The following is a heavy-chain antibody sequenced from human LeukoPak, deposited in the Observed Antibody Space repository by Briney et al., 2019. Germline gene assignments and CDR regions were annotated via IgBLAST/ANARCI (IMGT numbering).Heavy chain of an antibody. CDR2: IYYSGST. D-gene: IGHD3-22*01. J-gene: IGHJ4*02. CDR3: ARGLVIRGRLDY. V-gene: IGHV4-59*01. CDR1: GGSISSYY. Sequence: PSETLSPTCTVSGGSISSYYWSWIRQPPGKGLEWIGYIYYSGSTNYNPSLKSRVTISVDTSKNQFSLKLSSVTAADTAVYYCARGLVIRGRLDYWGQGTLVTVSS.